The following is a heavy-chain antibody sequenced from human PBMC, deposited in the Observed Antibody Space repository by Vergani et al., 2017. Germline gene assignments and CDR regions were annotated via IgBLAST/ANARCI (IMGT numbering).Heavy chain of an antibody. J-gene: IGHJ4*02. CDR1: CGSISSGDYY. D-gene: IGHD6-19*01. CDR2: IYYSGSN. Sequence: QVQLQESGPGLVKPSQTLSLTCTVSCGSISSGDYYWSWIRQPPGKGLEWIGYIYYSGSNYYNRSHKSRVTITVYTSKNQFSLKLSSLTAADTAVYYCASSVAGTRNFDYWGQGTLVTVSS. V-gene: IGHV4-30-4*01. CDR3: ASSVAGTRNFDY.